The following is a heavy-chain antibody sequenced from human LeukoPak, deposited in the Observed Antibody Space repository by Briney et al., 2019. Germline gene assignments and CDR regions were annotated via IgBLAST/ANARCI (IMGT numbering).Heavy chain of an antibody. J-gene: IGHJ4*02. V-gene: IGHV3-30*03. CDR2: ISYDGSNK. Sequence: PGGSLRLSCAASGFTFSSYGMHWVRQAPGKGLEWVAVISYDGSNKYYADSVKGRFTISRDNSKNTLYLQMNSLRAEDTAVYYCASSKSNIVVVPAAIEYWGQGTLVTVSS. CDR1: GFTFSSYG. D-gene: IGHD2-2*02. CDR3: ASSKSNIVVVPAAIEY.